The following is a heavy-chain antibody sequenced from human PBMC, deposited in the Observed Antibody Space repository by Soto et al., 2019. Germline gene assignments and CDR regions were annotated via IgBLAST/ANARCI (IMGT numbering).Heavy chain of an antibody. CDR3: AKHLSNGSPDD. CDR2: ISGSGGGT. CDR1: GGSISSGGYS. Sequence: ETLSLTCAVSGGSISSGGYSWSWVRQAPGKGLEWVSLISGSGGGTYYADSVKGRFTISRDNSKNTLYLQMNSLRAEDTAVFYCAKHLSNGSPDDWGQGTLVTVSS. D-gene: IGHD2-15*01. J-gene: IGHJ4*02. V-gene: IGHV3-23*01.